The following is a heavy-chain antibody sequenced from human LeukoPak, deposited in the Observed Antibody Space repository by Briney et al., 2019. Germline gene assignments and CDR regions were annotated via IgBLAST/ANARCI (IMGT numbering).Heavy chain of an antibody. CDR1: GYTLTELS. CDR3: ATDSAAVAAYNAFDI. V-gene: IGHV1-24*01. Sequence: ASVKVSCKVSGYTLTELSMHWVRQAPGKGLEWMGGFDPEDGESIYAQKFQGRVTMTVDTSTDTAYMELSSLRSEDTAVYYCATDSAAVAAYNAFDIWGQGTMVTVSS. J-gene: IGHJ3*02. CDR2: FDPEDGES. D-gene: IGHD6-19*01.